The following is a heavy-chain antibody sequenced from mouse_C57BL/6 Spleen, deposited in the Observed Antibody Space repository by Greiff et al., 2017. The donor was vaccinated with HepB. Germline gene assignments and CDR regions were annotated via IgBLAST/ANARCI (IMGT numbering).Heavy chain of an antibody. CDR2: IYPGDGDT. D-gene: IGHD1-1*01. V-gene: IGHV1-80*01. Sequence: QVQLQQSGAELVKPGASVKISCKASGYAFSSYWMNWVKQRPGKGLEWIGQIYPGDGDTNYNGKFKGKATLTADKSSSTAYMQLSSLTSEDSAVYFCARPYYCGSSSHWYFDVWGTGTTVTVSS. CDR1: GYAFSSYW. J-gene: IGHJ1*03. CDR3: ARPYYCGSSSHWYFDV.